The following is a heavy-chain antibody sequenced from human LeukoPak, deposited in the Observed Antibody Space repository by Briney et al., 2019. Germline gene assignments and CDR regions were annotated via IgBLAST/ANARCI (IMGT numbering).Heavy chain of an antibody. CDR3: ARGLANWGSVPS. Sequence: GGSLRLSCAASGFTFNSFWMSWVRQAPGKGLEWVSSISSSSSYIYYADSVKGRFTISRDNAKNSLYLQMNSLRAEDTAVYYCARGLANWGSVPSWGQGTLVTVSS. CDR2: ISSSSSYI. J-gene: IGHJ4*02. D-gene: IGHD7-27*01. V-gene: IGHV3-21*01. CDR1: GFTFNSFW.